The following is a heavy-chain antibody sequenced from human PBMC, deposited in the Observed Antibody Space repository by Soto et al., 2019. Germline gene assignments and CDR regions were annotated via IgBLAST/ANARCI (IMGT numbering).Heavy chain of an antibody. CDR2: ISGSGGSTYYAHTST. CDR3: AKVGGPSPPPIPVDY. J-gene: IGHJ4*02. D-gene: IGHD2-2*02. CDR1: GFTFSSYA. Sequence: EVQLLESGGGLVQPGGSLRLSCAASGFTFSSYAMNWLRQAPGKGLEWVSTISGSGGSTYYAHTSTYYADSVKGRFTISREHSKNTLYLPMDSLRAENTAVYYCAKVGGPSPPPIPVDYWGQGTLVTVSS. V-gene: IGHV3-23*01.